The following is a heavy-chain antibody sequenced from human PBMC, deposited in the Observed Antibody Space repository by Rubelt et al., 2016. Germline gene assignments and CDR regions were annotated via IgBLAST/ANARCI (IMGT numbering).Heavy chain of an antibody. CDR3: ARSSGRNYFDY. CDR1: GFTFSNYP. D-gene: IGHD6-19*01. J-gene: IGHJ4*02. V-gene: IGHV3-48*02. CDR2: ISSGGGTT. Sequence: EVRLLESGGGLVQPGGSLRLSCVASGFTFSNYPMTWVRQAPGKGLEWVSYISSGGGTTYYADSVKGRFTISRDNVKKSLYMHMNSLRDEDTALYYCARSSGRNYFDYWGQGTLVSVSS.